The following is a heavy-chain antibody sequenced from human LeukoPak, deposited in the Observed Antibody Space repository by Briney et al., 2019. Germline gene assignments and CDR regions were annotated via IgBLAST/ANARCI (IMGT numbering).Heavy chain of an antibody. D-gene: IGHD3-9*01. CDR3: AKGSIDWYYFDY. J-gene: IGHJ4*02. CDR1: GFTFSTYD. V-gene: IGHV3-30*18. Sequence: GGSLRLSCAASGFTFSTYDMHWVRQAPGKGLEWVAVISSDGSHKYWADSVKGRFTISRDNSKNTVYLQMNSLRAEDTAVYYCAKGSIDWYYFDYWGQGTLVTVSS. CDR2: ISSDGSHK.